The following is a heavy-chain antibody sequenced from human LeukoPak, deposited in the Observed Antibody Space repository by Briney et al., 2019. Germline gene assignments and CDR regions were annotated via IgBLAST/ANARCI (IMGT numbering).Heavy chain of an antibody. CDR1: GFTFSSYA. Sequence: GGSLRLSCAASGFTFSSYAMSWVRQAPGKGLEWVSAISGSGGSTYYADSVKGRFTISRDNSKNTLYLQMNSLRAEDTAVYYCAKWMRGFGELSKGAFDYWGQGTLVTVSS. CDR2: ISGSGGST. J-gene: IGHJ4*02. CDR3: AKWMRGFGELSKGAFDY. V-gene: IGHV3-23*01. D-gene: IGHD3-10*01.